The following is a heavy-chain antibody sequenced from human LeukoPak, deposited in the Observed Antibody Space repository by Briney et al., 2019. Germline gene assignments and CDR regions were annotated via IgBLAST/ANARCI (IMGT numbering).Heavy chain of an antibody. CDR3: ARTVAMDDAFDI. Sequence: GGSLRLSCAASGFTFSSYSMNWVRQAPGKGLEWVSYISSSSSTIYYADSVKGRFTISRDNAKNPLYLQMNGLRAEDTAVYYCARTVAMDDAFDIWGQGTMVTVSS. CDR1: GFTFSSYS. D-gene: IGHD6-19*01. CDR2: ISSSSSTI. J-gene: IGHJ3*02. V-gene: IGHV3-48*01.